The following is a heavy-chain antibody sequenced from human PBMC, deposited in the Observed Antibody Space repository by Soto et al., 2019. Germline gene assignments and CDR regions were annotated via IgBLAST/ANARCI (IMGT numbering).Heavy chain of an antibody. CDR1: GVTFSRHA. V-gene: IGHV3-30-3*01. D-gene: IGHD6-6*01. CDR3: ARARAAARPPDWFDP. Sequence: QVQVVESGGGVVQPGRSLRLSCAASGVTFSRHAMHWVRQAPGKGLEWVAVISYDGSNKYYADSVKGRFTISRDNSKDTLYLQMNSLRGDDTAVYYCARARAAARPPDWFDPWGQGTLVTVSS. CDR2: ISYDGSNK. J-gene: IGHJ5*02.